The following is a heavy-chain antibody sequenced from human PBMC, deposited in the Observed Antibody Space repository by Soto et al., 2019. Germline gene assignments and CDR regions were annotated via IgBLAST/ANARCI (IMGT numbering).Heavy chain of an antibody. CDR2: INPNSGGT. CDR3: AREKSIAAPQLYYYYGMDV. D-gene: IGHD6-6*01. CDR1: GYTFTGYY. V-gene: IGHV1-2*04. Sequence: GASVKVSCKASGYTFTGYYMHWVRQAPGQGLEWMGWINPNSGGTNYAQKFQGWVTMTRDTSISTAYMELSRLRSDDTAVYYCAREKSIAAPQLYYYYGMDVWGQGTTVTVSS. J-gene: IGHJ6*02.